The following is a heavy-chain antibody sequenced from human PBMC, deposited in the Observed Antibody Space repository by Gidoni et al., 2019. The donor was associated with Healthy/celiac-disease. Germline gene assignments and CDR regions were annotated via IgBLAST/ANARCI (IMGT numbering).Heavy chain of an antibody. V-gene: IGHV1-69*01. CDR3: ATPGPLVYAIRSGYYFDY. D-gene: IGHD2-8*01. CDR2: IIPIFGTA. J-gene: IGHJ4*02. Sequence: QVQLVQSGAEVKKPGSSVKVSCKASGGTFSSYAISWVRQAPGQGLEWMGGIIPIFGTANYAQKFQGRVTITADESTSTAYMELSSLRSEDTAVHYCATPGPLVYAIRSGYYFDYWGQGTLVTVSS. CDR1: GGTFSSYA.